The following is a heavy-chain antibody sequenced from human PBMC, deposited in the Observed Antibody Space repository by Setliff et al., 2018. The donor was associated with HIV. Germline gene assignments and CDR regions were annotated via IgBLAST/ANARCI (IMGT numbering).Heavy chain of an antibody. D-gene: IGHD3-10*01. J-gene: IGHJ5*01. Sequence: PGGSLRLSCAASGFTFRRFAMSWVRQAPGKGLEWVSTTGGSGGATDYADSVKGRITISRDNSKNTLYLQLNSLRAEDTAVYYCARRTSVGSLAWGQGTLVTVSS. CDR3: ARRTSVGSLA. CDR2: TGGSGGAT. CDR1: GFTFRRFA. V-gene: IGHV3-23*01.